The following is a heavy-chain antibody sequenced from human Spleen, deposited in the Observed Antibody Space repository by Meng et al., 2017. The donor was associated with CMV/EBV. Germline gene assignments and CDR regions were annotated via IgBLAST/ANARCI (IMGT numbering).Heavy chain of an antibody. Sequence: ASVKVSCKASGYTFTDQYIHWVRQAPGHGLQWMGWSNPKNAGTHYAQKFQGRVTMTTDTSISTAYMDLSRLRSDDTAVYFCARLLHVPYYDSSGYYDYWGQGTLVTVSS. V-gene: IGHV1-2*02. CDR1: GYTFTDQY. J-gene: IGHJ4*02. D-gene: IGHD3-22*01. CDR3: ARLLHVPYYDSSGYYDY. CDR2: SNPKNAGT.